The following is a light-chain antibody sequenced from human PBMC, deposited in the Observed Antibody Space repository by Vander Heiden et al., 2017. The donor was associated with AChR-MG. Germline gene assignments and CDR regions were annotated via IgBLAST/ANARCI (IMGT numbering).Light chain of an antibody. CDR3: QSYDSSLSVLV. CDR2: GNT. Sequence: QSVLPQPPSVSGAPGQRVTIPCTGSSYNIGAGYDVHWYQQLPGTAPKLLIYGNTNRPSGVPDRFSGSKSGTSASLAITGLQAEDETDYYCQSYDSSLSVLVFGRGTKLTVL. J-gene: IGLJ2*01. CDR1: SYNIGAGYD. V-gene: IGLV1-40*01.